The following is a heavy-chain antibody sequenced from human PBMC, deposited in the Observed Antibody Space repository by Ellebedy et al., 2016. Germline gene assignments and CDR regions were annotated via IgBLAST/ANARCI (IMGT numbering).Heavy chain of an antibody. J-gene: IGHJ6*03. CDR1: GFTFSSYS. CDR3: AKDSGPRTYYDFWSGYEGYYYYMDV. D-gene: IGHD3-3*01. V-gene: IGHV3-21*04. Sequence: GESLKISXAASGFTFSSYSMNWVRQAPGKGLEWVSSISSSSSYIYYADSVKGRFTISRDNSKNTLYLQMNSLRAEDTAVYYCAKDSGPRTYYDFWSGYEGYYYYMDVWGKGTTVTVSS. CDR2: ISSSSSYI.